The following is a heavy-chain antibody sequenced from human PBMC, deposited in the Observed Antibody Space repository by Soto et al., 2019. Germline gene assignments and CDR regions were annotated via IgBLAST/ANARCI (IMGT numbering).Heavy chain of an antibody. J-gene: IGHJ6*03. CDR3: ARNSIAAAGGSYYYYYYYMDV. V-gene: IGHV4-34*01. Sequence: QVQLQQWGAGLLKPSETLSLTCAVYGGSFSGYYWSWIRQPPGKGLEWIGEINHSGRTNYNPSLKSRVTISVDTSKNQVSLKLSSVTAADTAVYYCARNSIAAAGGSYYYYYYYMDVWGKGTTVTVSS. D-gene: IGHD6-13*01. CDR1: GGSFSGYY. CDR2: INHSGRT.